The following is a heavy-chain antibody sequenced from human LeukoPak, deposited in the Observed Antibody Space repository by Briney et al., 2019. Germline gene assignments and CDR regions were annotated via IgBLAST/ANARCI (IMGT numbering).Heavy chain of an antibody. CDR2: IKPEGSEK. Sequence: PGGSLRLSCAAPGFTFSNFWMSWVRQAPGKGLEWVANIKPEGSEKYYVDSVKGRFTISRDNAKNSLYLQMNSLRAEDTAVYYCTRNRGLDVWGQGTTVTVSS. J-gene: IGHJ6*02. V-gene: IGHV3-7*01. D-gene: IGHD6-25*01. CDR3: TRNRGLDV. CDR1: GFTFSNFW.